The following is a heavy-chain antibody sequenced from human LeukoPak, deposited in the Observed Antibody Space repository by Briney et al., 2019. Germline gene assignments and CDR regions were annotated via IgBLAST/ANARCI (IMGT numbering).Heavy chain of an antibody. J-gene: IGHJ4*02. D-gene: IGHD3-22*01. V-gene: IGHV4-39*01. CDR3: ARLGPRNSSGYYYY. Sequence: SETLSLTCTVSGGSVSSSSYFWGWIRQPPGKGLDWIGSIDDSGSTYYNPSLKSRVTISVDTSKNQFSLRLSSVTAADTAVYYCARLGPRNSSGYYYYWGQGTLVTVSS. CDR2: IDDSGST. CDR1: GGSVSSSSYF.